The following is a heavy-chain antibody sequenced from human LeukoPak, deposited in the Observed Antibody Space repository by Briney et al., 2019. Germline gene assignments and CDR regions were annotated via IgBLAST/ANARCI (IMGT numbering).Heavy chain of an antibody. J-gene: IGHJ4*02. CDR3: ARGLYGSGSYRTSSFDY. CDR1: GGSFSGYY. CDR2: INHSGST. V-gene: IGHV4-34*01. Sequence: TSETLSLTCAVYGGSFSGYYWSWIRKPPGKGLGWIGEINHSGSTNYNPSLKSRVTISVDTSKNQFSLKLSSVTAADTAVYYCARGLYGSGSYRTSSFDYWGQGTLVTVSS. D-gene: IGHD3-10*01.